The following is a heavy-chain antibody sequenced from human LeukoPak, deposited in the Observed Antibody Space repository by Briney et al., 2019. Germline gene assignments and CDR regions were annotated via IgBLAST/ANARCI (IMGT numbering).Heavy chain of an antibody. D-gene: IGHD5-12*01. CDR2: IYTSGST. J-gene: IGHJ4*02. Sequence: SETLSLTCTVSGGSISSGSYYWSWIRQPAGKGLEWIGRIYTSGSTNYNPSLKSRVTISVDTSKNQFSLKLRSVTAADTAVYYCARMVRRLERLNIGRSSDYATGYYFDYWGQGTLVTVSS. CDR1: GGSISSGSYY. CDR3: ARMVRRLERLNIGRSSDYATGYYFDY. V-gene: IGHV4-61*02.